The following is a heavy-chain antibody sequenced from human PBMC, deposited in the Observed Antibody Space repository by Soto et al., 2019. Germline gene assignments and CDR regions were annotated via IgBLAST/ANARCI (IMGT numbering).Heavy chain of an antibody. CDR3: AREPPPDYPP. CDR2: INPSGGST. Sequence: QVQLVQSGAEVKKPGASVNVSCEASGYTFTSYYMHWVRQAPGQGLEWMGIINPSGGSTSYAQKFQGRVTMTRDTSTSTVYMELSSLRSEDTAVYYCAREPPPDYPPWGQGTLVTVSS. V-gene: IGHV1-46*01. CDR1: GYTFTSYY. J-gene: IGHJ5*02. D-gene: IGHD3-10*01.